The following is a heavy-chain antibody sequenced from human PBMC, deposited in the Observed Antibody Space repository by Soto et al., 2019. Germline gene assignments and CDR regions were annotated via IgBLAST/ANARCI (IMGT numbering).Heavy chain of an antibody. CDR3: ARGWGSDSTTYYYAY. V-gene: IGHV1-69*01. Sequence: QVQLMQSGAEVRRPGSSVRVTCKASGGTFSSSTISWVRQAPGQGLEWVGGITPIFGKPNYAQRFQGRVTISADESTTTAYMQLSSLRSEDTALYFCARGWGSDSTTYYYAYWGQGTSVTVSS. J-gene: IGHJ1*01. D-gene: IGHD3-22*01. CDR1: GGTFSSST. CDR2: ITPIFGKP.